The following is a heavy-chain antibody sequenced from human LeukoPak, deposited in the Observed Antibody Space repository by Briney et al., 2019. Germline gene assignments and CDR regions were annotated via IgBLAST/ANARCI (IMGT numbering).Heavy chain of an antibody. J-gene: IGHJ6*02. CDR3: ARIMEYRSYGDYYYGMDV. CDR2: ICYSGST. CDR1: GGSLSSSSYY. Sequence: SETLSLTCTVSGGSLSSSSYYWGWIRQPPGKGLEWIGSICYSGSTYYNPSLKSRVTISVDTSKIQFSLMLSSVTAADTAVDYCARIMEYRSYGDYYYGMDVWGQGTTVTVSS. V-gene: IGHV4-39*01. D-gene: IGHD5-18*01.